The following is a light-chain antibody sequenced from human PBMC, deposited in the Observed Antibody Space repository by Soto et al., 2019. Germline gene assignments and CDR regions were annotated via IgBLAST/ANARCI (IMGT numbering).Light chain of an antibody. CDR3: CSYAGSTTFKV. V-gene: IGLV2-23*03. Sequence: QSALTQPASVSGSPGQSITISCTGTSSDVGTYNLVSWYQEHPGKAPKLIIYEGSKRPSGVSNRLSGSKSGNTASLTISGLQAEDEADYYCCSYAGSTTFKVFGGGTKLTVL. CDR1: SSDVGTYNL. J-gene: IGLJ2*01. CDR2: EGS.